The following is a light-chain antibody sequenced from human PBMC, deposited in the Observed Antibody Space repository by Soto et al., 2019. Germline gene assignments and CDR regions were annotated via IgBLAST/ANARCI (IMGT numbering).Light chain of an antibody. J-gene: IGKJ1*01. Sequence: DVQLTQSPSSVSASVGDRVTITCRASQAISNWVAWYQQKPGKGPKLLIYAVSSLQSGVPSRFSGSGSGTVFTLTINSLQPEDFATYYCQHATNFLVFGQGTKVE. CDR3: QHATNFLV. V-gene: IGKV1-12*01. CDR2: AVS. CDR1: QAISNW.